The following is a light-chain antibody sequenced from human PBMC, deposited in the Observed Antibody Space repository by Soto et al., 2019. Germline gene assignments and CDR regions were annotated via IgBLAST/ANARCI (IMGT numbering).Light chain of an antibody. Sequence: QSVVTQPPSVSGTPGQRVTISCSGSSSNIGMNPVNWYQQLPGTAPRVVIYSNNQRPSGVPDRFSGSKSGTSVSLAISGLQSADEADYFCAARDDSINGWLFGGGTKLTVL. CDR3: AARDDSINGWL. CDR1: SSNIGMNP. V-gene: IGLV1-44*01. J-gene: IGLJ3*02. CDR2: SNN.